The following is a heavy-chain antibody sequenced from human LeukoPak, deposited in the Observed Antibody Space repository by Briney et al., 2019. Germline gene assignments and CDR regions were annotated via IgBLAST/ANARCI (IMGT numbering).Heavy chain of an antibody. V-gene: IGHV3-30*18. CDR3: TKEGQTPYTNKFSFDY. CDR1: GFTFSNYG. D-gene: IGHD2-2*02. Sequence: GGSLRLSCAASGFTFSNYGKHWVRQAPGKGLEWVAVISSEGSVEYYADSVKGRFTISRDNSKNTMYVQMNNLRPEDTALYYCTKEGQTPYTNKFSFDYWGQGTLVTVSS. J-gene: IGHJ4*02. CDR2: ISSEGSVE.